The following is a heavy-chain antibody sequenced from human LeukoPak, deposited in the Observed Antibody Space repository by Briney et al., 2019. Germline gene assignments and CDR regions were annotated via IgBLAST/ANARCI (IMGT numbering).Heavy chain of an antibody. J-gene: IGHJ4*02. Sequence: ASVKVSCKASGYTFSAFHIHWVRLAPGQGPEWMGWVNPNNGDTNYTQRFRGRVTMTRDTSINTAYMELSSLRSDDTAVYYCARSNDYGSQSEHWGQGTLVAVSS. D-gene: IGHD3-10*01. CDR2: VNPNNGDT. V-gene: IGHV1-2*02. CDR1: GYTFSAFH. CDR3: ARSNDYGSQSEH.